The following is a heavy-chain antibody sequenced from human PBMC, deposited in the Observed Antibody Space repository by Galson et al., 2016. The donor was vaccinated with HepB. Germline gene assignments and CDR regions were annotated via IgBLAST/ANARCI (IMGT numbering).Heavy chain of an antibody. J-gene: IGHJ3*02. CDR3: TRSYGQRLANDAFDI. V-gene: IGHV3-48*02. CDR2: ISDSSSHI. D-gene: IGHD6-19*01. CDR1: GFSFTTYS. Sequence: SLRLSCAASGFSFTTYSMNWVRQASGKGLEWVSYISDSSSHIYYAGSVKGRFTISRDSAKNSLYLQMNSLRDEDTAVYYCTRSYGQRLANDAFDIWGQGTLVSVSS.